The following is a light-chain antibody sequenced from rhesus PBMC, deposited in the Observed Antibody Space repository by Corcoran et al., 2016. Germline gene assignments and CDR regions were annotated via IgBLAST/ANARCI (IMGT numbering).Light chain of an antibody. J-gene: IGKJ4*01. CDR3: KQYYDSPIT. Sequence: DIQMTQSPSSLSASVGDRVTITCRASKVIKNYFSWYQQKQGKAPKPLIYYDANLEAGVPLRYSGTRSGTDYTLTISSLQPEDIATYYCKQYYDSPITFGGGTKVELK. V-gene: IGKV1-66*01. CDR1: KVIKNY. CDR2: YDA.